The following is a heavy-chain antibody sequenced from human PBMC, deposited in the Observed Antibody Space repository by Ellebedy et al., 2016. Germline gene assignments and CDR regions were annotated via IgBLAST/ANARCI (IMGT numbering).Heavy chain of an antibody. V-gene: IGHV3-7*01. CDR2: IKKDGSEK. D-gene: IGHD2-21*02. CDR3: ARDVTFKLDY. Sequence: GESLKISXAASGFTFSNFWMTWVRQPPGGGLEWVANIKKDGSEKYYGDSVKGRFTISRDNAKNSLSLQLNSLRAEDTAVYYCARDVTFKLDYWGQGALVTVSS. CDR1: GFTFSNFW. J-gene: IGHJ4*02.